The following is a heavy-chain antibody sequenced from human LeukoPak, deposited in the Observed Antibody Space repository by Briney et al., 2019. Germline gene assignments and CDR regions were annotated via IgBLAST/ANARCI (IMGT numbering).Heavy chain of an antibody. Sequence: GESLKISCKGSGYSFTSYWIGWVRQMPWKGLEWMGIIYPGDSDTRYSPSFQGQVTISADKSISTAYLQWSSLKASDTAMYYCARQDYYGSGSYMWDNWFDPWGQGTLVTVSS. D-gene: IGHD3-10*01. CDR1: GYSFTSYW. J-gene: IGHJ5*02. CDR2: IYPGDSDT. V-gene: IGHV5-51*01. CDR3: ARQDYYGSGSYMWDNWFDP.